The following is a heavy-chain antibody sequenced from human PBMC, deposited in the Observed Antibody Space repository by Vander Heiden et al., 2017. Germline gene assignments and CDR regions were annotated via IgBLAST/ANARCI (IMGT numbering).Heavy chain of an antibody. CDR1: GFTFSSYA. V-gene: IGHV3-23*01. J-gene: IGHJ4*02. CDR3: AKPPSNPDTPPHDY. CDR2: ISGSGGST. D-gene: IGHD4-4*01. Sequence: EVQLLESGGGLVQPGGSLRLSCAASGFTFSSYAMSWVGQAPGKGREWVSAISGSGGSTYYADSVKGRFDISRDNSKNTLYLQMNSLRAEDTAVYYCAKPPSNPDTPPHDYWGQGTLVTVSS.